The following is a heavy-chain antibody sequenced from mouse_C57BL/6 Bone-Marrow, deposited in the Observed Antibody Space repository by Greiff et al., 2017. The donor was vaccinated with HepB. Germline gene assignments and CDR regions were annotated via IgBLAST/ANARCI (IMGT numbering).Heavy chain of an antibody. J-gene: IGHJ4*01. CDR3: ANYYGSSKGAMDY. CDR1: GFTFSDYG. D-gene: IGHD1-1*01. V-gene: IGHV5-17*01. Sequence: EVQVVESGGGLVKPGGSLKLSCAASGFTFSDYGMHWVRQAPEKGLEWVAYISSGSSTIYYADTVKGRFTISRDNAKNTLFLQMTSLRSEDTAMYYCANYYGSSKGAMDYWGQGTSVTVSS. CDR2: ISSGSSTI.